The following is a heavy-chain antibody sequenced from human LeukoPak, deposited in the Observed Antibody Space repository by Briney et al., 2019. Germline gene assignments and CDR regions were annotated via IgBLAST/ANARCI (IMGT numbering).Heavy chain of an antibody. CDR3: ARARPSMWIDY. CDR1: GFTFSSYA. Sequence: GGSLRLSCAASGFTFSSYAMSWVRQAPKKGLEWVSTVSGSGGSTYYTDSVRGRFTISRDNSKNTLYLQMNSLRPEDTAVYYCARARPSMWIDYWGQGTLVTVSS. CDR2: VSGSGGST. J-gene: IGHJ4*02. V-gene: IGHV3-23*01. D-gene: IGHD5-12*01.